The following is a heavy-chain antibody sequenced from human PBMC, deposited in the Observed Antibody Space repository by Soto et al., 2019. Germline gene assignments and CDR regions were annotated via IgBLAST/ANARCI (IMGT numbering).Heavy chain of an antibody. V-gene: IGHV4-31*03. J-gene: IGHJ6*02. CDR3: ARVVGTMVRGVTPTDHYYYYGMDV. CDR1: GGSISSGGYY. Sequence: PSETLSLTCTVSGGSISSGGYYWSWIRQHPGKGLEWIGYIYYSGSTYYNPSLKSRVTISVDTSKNQFSLKLSSVTAADTAVYYCARVVGTMVRGVTPTDHYYYYGMDVWGQGTTVTV. CDR2: IYYSGST. D-gene: IGHD3-10*01.